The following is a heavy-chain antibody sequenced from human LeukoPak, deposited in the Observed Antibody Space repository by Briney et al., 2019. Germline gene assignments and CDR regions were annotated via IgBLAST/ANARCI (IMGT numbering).Heavy chain of an antibody. D-gene: IGHD5-18*01. V-gene: IGHV4-39*01. CDR3: ARHAGGEYSYGYSNWFDP. CDR2: IFYSGTT. J-gene: IGHJ5*02. Sequence: SETLSLTCTVSGGSISSSYHWCYTRQPPGKGLEWIGSIFYSGTTYYNPSLSSRVTISVDTSKNQFSLKLSSVTAADTAVYYCARHAGGEYSYGYSNWFDPWGQGTLVTVSS. CDR1: GGSISSSYH.